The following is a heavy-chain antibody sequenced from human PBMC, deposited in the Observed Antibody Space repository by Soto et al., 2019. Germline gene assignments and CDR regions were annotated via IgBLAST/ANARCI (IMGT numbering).Heavy chain of an antibody. D-gene: IGHD4-17*01. CDR1: DGSISSYY. J-gene: IGHJ3*02. V-gene: IGHV4-59*01. Sequence: QVQLQESGPGLVKPSETLSLTCTVSDGSISSYYWSWIRQPPGKGLEWIGYIFYSGSTNYNPSLKSRLTISVDTSKNQFSLKLSSVTAADTAVYYCARRYGSAFDIWGHGTMATVSS. CDR2: IFYSGST. CDR3: ARRYGSAFDI.